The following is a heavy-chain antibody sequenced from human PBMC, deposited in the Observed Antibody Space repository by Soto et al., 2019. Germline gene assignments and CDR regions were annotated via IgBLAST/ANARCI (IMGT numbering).Heavy chain of an antibody. CDR1: GFSLSSSGAG. CDR3: SHLDLRGFRDYTLGWDV. Sequence: QVTVKESGPTLAKPTQTLTLTCSFTGFSLSSSGAGVGWFRQSPGKALEWLALLYWNDEIRYSPSLPSRLTITKDTSKDQVVLTLTNLGPVDTATYSCSHLDLRGFRDYTLGWDVRGQGTTVTVSS. D-gene: IGHD4-4*01. V-gene: IGHV2-5*01. J-gene: IGHJ6*01. CDR2: LYWNDEI.